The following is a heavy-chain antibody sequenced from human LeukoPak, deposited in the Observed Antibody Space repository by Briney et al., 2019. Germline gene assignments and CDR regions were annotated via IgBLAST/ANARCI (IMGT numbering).Heavy chain of an antibody. CDR3: AREYSSSWRYFDY. Sequence: GGSLRLSCGASGFTFSGYSVNWVRQAPGKGLEWVSSISTSSSYIYYADSVKGRFTISRDNAKNSLYLQMNSLRAEDTAVYYCAREYSSSWRYFDYWGQGTLVTVSS. CDR2: ISTSSSYI. V-gene: IGHV3-21*01. D-gene: IGHD6-13*01. J-gene: IGHJ4*02. CDR1: GFTFSGYS.